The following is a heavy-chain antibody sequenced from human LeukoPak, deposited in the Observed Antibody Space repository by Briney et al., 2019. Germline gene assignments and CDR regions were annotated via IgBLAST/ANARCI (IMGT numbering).Heavy chain of an antibody. CDR3: ARAPYYDFWSGYHLYHDY. D-gene: IGHD3-3*01. CDR2: IKQDGSEK. J-gene: IGHJ4*02. V-gene: IGHV3-7*01. CDR1: GFTFSSYL. Sequence: PGGSLRLSCAASGFTFSSYLMSWVRQAPGKGLEWVANIKQDGSEKYYVDSVKGRFTISRDNAKNSLYLQMNSLRAEDTAVYYCARAPYYDFWSGYHLYHDYWGQGTLVTVSS.